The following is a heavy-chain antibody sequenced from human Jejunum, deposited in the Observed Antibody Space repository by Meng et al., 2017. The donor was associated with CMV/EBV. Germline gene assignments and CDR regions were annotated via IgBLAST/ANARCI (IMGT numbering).Heavy chain of an antibody. CDR3: ARLPTGYPNWLDP. J-gene: IGHJ5*02. D-gene: IGHD3-9*01. CDR2: IHNSGNT. V-gene: IGHV3-53*01. CDR1: GFTVSSCS. Sequence: CAASGFTVSSCSMSWVRQSPGKGLEWVAVIHNSGNTYYPDSAKGRFTISRDNSKNTVHLQMNSLRAEDTAVYFCARLPTGYPNWLDPWGQGTLVTVSS.